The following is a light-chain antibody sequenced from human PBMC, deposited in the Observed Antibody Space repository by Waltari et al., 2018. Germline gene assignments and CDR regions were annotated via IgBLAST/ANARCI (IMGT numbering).Light chain of an antibody. CDR2: DAS. V-gene: IGKV3-11*01. CDR1: QSVSTY. Sequence: EIVLTQSPATLSLSPGERATLSCRASQSVSTYLAWFQQKPGQAPRLLIHDASKRASGIPGRFSGGGSGTDFTLTISSLEPEDFAVYYCQHRRNWPLTFGQGTKLEI. J-gene: IGKJ2*01. CDR3: QHRRNWPLT.